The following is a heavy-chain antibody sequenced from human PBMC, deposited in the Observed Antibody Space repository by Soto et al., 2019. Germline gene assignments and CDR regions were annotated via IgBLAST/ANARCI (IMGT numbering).Heavy chain of an antibody. D-gene: IGHD3-22*01. Sequence: GGSLRLSCAASGFTFSSYTMSWVRQAPGKGLEWVSAISGSGGSTYYAVSVKSRITINPDTSKNQFSLKLSSVTAADTAVYYCARVLHDSSGYYKTPTPYYYYGMDVWGQGTTVTVSS. V-gene: IGHV3-23*01. CDR3: ARVLHDSSGYYKTPTPYYYYGMDV. CDR2: ISGSGGST. J-gene: IGHJ6*02. CDR1: GFTFSSYT.